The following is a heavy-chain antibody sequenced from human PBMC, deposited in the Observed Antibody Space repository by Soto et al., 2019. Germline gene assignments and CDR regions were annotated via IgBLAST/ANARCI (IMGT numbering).Heavy chain of an antibody. D-gene: IGHD5-12*01. Sequence: EVQLVESGGVVVQPGGSLRLSCAASGFTFDDYTMHWVRQAPGKGLEWVSLISWDGGSTYYADTVKGRFTISRDNRKNSLYHQMNRLRTDDTALYYCAKDGGYSGYGGRNGMDVWGQGTTVTVSS. V-gene: IGHV3-43*01. CDR1: GFTFDDYT. J-gene: IGHJ6*02. CDR2: ISWDGGST. CDR3: AKDGGYSGYGGRNGMDV.